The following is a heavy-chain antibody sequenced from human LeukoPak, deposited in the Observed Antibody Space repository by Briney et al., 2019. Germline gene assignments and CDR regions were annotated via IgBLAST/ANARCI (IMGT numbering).Heavy chain of an antibody. J-gene: IGHJ4*02. V-gene: IGHV4-39*07. D-gene: IGHD1-26*01. CDR1: VGSFTDYF. Sequence: SETLSLTCTFSVGSFTDYFWAWIRQPPGKGLEWIGSIYYSGRTFYNPSLKNRVSISLDTSKGQFSLNLDSVTAADTAVYFCTRDRAHGTQDYWGQGTLVTVS. CDR2: IYYSGRT. CDR3: TRDRAHGTQDY.